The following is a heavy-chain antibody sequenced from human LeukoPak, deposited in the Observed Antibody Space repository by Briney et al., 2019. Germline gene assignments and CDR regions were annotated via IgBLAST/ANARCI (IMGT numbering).Heavy chain of an antibody. CDR3: ARGDFRGFYYYYYGMDV. Sequence: SETLSLTCAVYGGSFSGYYWSWIRQPPGKGLEWIGEINHSGSTNYNPSLKSRVTISLDTSKNQFSLKLSSVTAADTAVYYCARGDFRGFYYYYYGMDVWGQGTTVTVSS. CDR2: INHSGST. V-gene: IGHV4-34*01. J-gene: IGHJ6*02. CDR1: GGSFSGYY. D-gene: IGHD3-3*01.